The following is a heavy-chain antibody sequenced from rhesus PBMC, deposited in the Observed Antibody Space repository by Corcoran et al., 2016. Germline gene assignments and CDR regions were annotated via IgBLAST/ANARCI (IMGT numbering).Heavy chain of an antibody. J-gene: IGHJ5-2*02. CDR1: ETSISFYW. CDR2: IYGNNGHT. V-gene: IGHV4-80*01. CDR3: TRHKSGSNSMDV. D-gene: IGHD4-11*01. Sequence: LRESGPGLVKPPETLSLTCSASETSISFYWWSWLRQSPVKGLEWIGEIYGNNGHTNYSPTFKSRVTFSEDASRNQFSLRMNSVTAADTGVYYCTRHKSGSNSMDVWGRGVLVTVSS.